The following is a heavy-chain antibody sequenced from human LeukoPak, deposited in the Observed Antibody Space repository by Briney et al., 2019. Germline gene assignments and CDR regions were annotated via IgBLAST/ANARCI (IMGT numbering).Heavy chain of an antibody. CDR1: GDSISSSSHY. V-gene: IGHV4-39*07. Sequence: SETLSLTCTVSGDSISSSSHYWGWIRQPPGKGLEWIGSIGHSGSTYYNPSLKSRLTISLDTSKNQFSLKLTSVTAADTALYYCATDKGHFDVDYWGQGTLVTVSS. CDR3: ATDKGHFDVDY. CDR2: IGHSGST. D-gene: IGHD3-9*01. J-gene: IGHJ4*02.